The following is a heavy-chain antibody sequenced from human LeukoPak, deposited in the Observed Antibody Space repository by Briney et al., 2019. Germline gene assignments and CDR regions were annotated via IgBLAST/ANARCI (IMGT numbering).Heavy chain of an antibody. CDR3: ARDGQIEYQLLPSEYYYYYYMDV. J-gene: IGHJ6*03. CDR2: ISSSSSYI. D-gene: IGHD2-2*01. CDR1: GFTFSSYS. Sequence: GGSLRLSCAASGFTFSSYSMNWVRQAPGKGLEWVSSISSSSSYIYYADSVKGRFTISRDNAKNSLYLQMNSLRAEDTAVYYCARDGQIEYQLLPSEYYYYYYMDVWGKGTTVTVSS. V-gene: IGHV3-21*01.